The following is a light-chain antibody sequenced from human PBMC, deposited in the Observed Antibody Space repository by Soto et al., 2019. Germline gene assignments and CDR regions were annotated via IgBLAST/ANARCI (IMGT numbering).Light chain of an antibody. CDR2: AAS. J-gene: IGKJ1*01. CDR3: QQSYSTPWT. CDR1: QSISSY. V-gene: IGKV1-39*01. Sequence: DIQMTQSPSSLSASVGDRVTITCRASQSISSYLNWYQQKPGKDPKLLTYAASSLQSGVPSRLSGSGSGTDFTLTISSLQPEDFATYYCQQSYSTPWTFGQGTNVEIK.